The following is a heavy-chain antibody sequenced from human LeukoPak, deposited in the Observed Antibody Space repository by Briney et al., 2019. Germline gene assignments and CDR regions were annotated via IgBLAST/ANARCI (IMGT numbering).Heavy chain of an antibody. D-gene: IGHD2-21*01. CDR1: GYSISSGYY. CDR2: IYYSGST. CDR3: ARTSLAIFGSYYYYMDV. Sequence: SETLSLTCAVSGYSISSGYYWGWIRQPPGKGLEWIGYIYYSGSTNYNPSLKSRVTISVDTSKNQFSLKLSSVTAADTAVYYCARTSLAIFGSYYYYMDVWGKGTTVTVSS. V-gene: IGHV4-61*01. J-gene: IGHJ6*03.